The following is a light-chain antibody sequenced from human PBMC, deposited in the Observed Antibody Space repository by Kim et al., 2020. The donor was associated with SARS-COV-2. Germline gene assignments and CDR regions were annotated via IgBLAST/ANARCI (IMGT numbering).Light chain of an antibody. CDR1: SGINVGTYR. Sequence: LTCTLRSGINVGTYRIYWYQQKPGSPPHYLLRYKSDSDKQQGSGVPSRFSGSKDASANAGILLISGLQSEDEADYYCMIWHSSAWVFGGGTKLTVL. CDR3: MIWHSSAWV. J-gene: IGLJ3*02. V-gene: IGLV5-45*01. CDR2: YKSDSDK.